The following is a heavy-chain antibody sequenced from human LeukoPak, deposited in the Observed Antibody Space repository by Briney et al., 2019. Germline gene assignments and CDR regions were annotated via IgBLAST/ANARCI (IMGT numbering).Heavy chain of an antibody. CDR2: IYYSGST. V-gene: IGHV4-61*01. Sequence: SETLSLTCTVSGGSFSSGSYYWSWIRQPPGTGLEWIGYIYYSGSTNYNPSLKSRVTISVDTSKNQFSLKLSSVTAADTAVYYCARAGGYRRGWFDPWGQGTLVTVSS. J-gene: IGHJ5*02. CDR1: GGSFSSGSYY. CDR3: ARAGGYRRGWFDP. D-gene: IGHD6-25*01.